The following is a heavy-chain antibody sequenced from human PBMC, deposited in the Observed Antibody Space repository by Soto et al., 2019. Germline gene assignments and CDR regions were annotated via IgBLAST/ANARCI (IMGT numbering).Heavy chain of an antibody. V-gene: IGHV1-18*01. D-gene: IGHD2-2*01. CDR3: AREVDVPYYYYGMDV. CDR1: GYTFTSYG. J-gene: IGHJ6*02. Sequence: QVQLVQSGGEVRKPGASVTVSCKASGYTFTSYGISWVRQAPGQGLEWMGWISGYNGKTNYAQKVQDRVTMTTDTSTSTVYLELSSLRFDDTAVYYCAREVDVPYYYYGMDVWGQGTTVTVSS. CDR2: ISGYNGKT.